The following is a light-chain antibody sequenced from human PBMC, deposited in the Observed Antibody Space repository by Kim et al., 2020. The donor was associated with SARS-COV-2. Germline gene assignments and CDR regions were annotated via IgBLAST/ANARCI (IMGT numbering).Light chain of an antibody. Sequence: VGARVTSPCQASQNIGRCLTWYQQKPGKSPKLLIYKSSSLQSEVPSRFSGGGSGTEFSLTLSSLQPDDFATYYCQQCNRYPLTFGGGTKVDIK. V-gene: IGKV1-5*03. CDR3: QQCNRYPLT. CDR1: QNIGRC. CDR2: KSS. J-gene: IGKJ4*01.